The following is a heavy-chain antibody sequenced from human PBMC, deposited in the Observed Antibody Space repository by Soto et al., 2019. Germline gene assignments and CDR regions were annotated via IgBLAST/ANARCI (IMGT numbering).Heavy chain of an antibody. CDR3: ERQKDQLVFET. CDR2: VSYDGISK. CDR1: GFTLSSYA. J-gene: IGHJ5*02. Sequence: GGSLRLSCAASGFTLSSYAMHWVRQAPGKGLEWVAVVSYDGISKWYADAVKGRFTISRDNSKNTMYLEMNSLGAEDTAVYYCERQKDQLVFETWGQGTLVTVSS. D-gene: IGHD6-6*01. V-gene: IGHV3-30-3*01.